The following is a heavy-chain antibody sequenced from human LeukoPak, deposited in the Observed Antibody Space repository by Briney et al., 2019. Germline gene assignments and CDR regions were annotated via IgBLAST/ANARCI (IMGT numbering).Heavy chain of an antibody. CDR2: INHSGST. V-gene: IGHV4-34*01. CDR3: ARPKYLYGSGSYYDY. J-gene: IGHJ4*02. CDR1: GGSFSGYY. Sequence: PSETLSLTCAVYGGSFSGYYWSWIRHPPGKGLEWVGEINHSGSTNYNPSLKSRVTISVDTSKNQLSLQLSSVTAADTAVYYCARPKYLYGSGSYYDYWGEGAHVTVCS. D-gene: IGHD3-10*01.